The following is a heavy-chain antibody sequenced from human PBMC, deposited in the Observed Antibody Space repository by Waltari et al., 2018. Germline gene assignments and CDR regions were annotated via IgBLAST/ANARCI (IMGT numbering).Heavy chain of an antibody. V-gene: IGHV4-59*01. CDR1: GGSISSYY. J-gene: IGHJ4*02. D-gene: IGHD3-16*01. Sequence: QVQLQESGPGLVKPSETLSLTCTVSGGSISSYYWSWIRQPPGKGLEWIGYIYYSGSTNYNPSLKSRVTISVDTSKNQFSLKLSSVTAADTAVYYCAGGLHLGELHYWGQGTLVTVSS. CDR2: IYYSGST. CDR3: AGGLHLGELHY.